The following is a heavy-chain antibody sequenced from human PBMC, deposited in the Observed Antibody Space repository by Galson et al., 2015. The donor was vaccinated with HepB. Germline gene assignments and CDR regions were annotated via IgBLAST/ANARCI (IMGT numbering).Heavy chain of an antibody. V-gene: IGHV3-15*07. CDR3: TTDRIVVVPNRVLNQLCFDY. D-gene: IGHD2-2*01. CDR2: IKSKTDGGTT. Sequence: SLRLSCAASGFTFSDAWMNWVRQAPGKGLEWVGRIKSKTDGGTTDYAAPVKGRFTISRDDSKNTLYLQMNSLKTEDTAVYYCTTDRIVVVPNRVLNQLCFDYWGQGTLVTVSS. CDR1: GFTFSDAW. J-gene: IGHJ4*02.